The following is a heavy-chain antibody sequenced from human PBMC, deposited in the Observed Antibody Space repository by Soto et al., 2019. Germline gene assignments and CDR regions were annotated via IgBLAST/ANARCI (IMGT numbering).Heavy chain of an antibody. CDR1: GGTFSSYA. V-gene: IGHV1-69*13. J-gene: IGHJ6*02. CDR2: IIPIFGTA. CDR3: ADSSSWGAGIGMDV. D-gene: IGHD6-13*01. Sequence: GASVKVSCKASGGTFSSYAISWVRQAPGQGLEWMGGIIPIFGTANYAQKFQGRVTITADESTSTAYMELSSLRSEDTAVYYCADSSSWGAGIGMDVWGQGTTVTVSS.